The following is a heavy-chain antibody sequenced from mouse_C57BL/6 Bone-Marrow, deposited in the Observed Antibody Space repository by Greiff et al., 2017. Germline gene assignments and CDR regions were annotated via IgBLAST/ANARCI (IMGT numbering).Heavy chain of an antibody. CDR3: TSAHYYGSPYWYFDV. V-gene: IGHV6-6*01. CDR2: IRNKANNHAT. J-gene: IGHJ1*03. CDR1: GFTFSDAW. D-gene: IGHD1-1*01. Sequence: EVQVVESGGGLVQPGGSMKLSCAASGFTFSDAWMDWVRQSPGKGLEWVAEIRNKANNHATYYAESVKGRFTISRDDSKSSVYLQMNSLRAEDTGMYYCTSAHYYGSPYWYFDVWGTGTTVTGAS.